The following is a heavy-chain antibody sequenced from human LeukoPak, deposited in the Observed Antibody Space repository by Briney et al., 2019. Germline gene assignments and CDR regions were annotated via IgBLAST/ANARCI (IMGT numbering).Heavy chain of an antibody. D-gene: IGHD2-21*02. CDR2: IASDGSHT. CDR3: ARERQDTVIHSGAFDI. Sequence: GRSLRLSCAASGFTFSNYFMHWVRQAPGKGLEWVADIASDGSHTFYVESVKGRFTISRDNSKDTLYLQMNSLGPEDTAVYFCARERQDTVIHSGAFDIWGQGTMVTVSS. CDR1: GFTFSNYF. V-gene: IGHV3-30-3*01. J-gene: IGHJ3*02.